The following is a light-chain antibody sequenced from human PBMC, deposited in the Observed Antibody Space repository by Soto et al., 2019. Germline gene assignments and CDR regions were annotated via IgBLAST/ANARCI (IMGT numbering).Light chain of an antibody. J-gene: IGKJ4*01. CDR2: AAS. V-gene: IGKV1-33*01. CDR3: QQYDNPQLT. Sequence: DIQMTQSPSSLSASVGDRVTITCQASQDISNYLNWYQQKPGKAPKLLIYAASNLETGVPSRFSGSGSGTDFTCTISSQQPEDIATYYCQQYDNPQLTFGGGTKVEIK. CDR1: QDISNY.